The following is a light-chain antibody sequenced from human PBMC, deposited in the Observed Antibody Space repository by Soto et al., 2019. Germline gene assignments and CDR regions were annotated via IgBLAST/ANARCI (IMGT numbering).Light chain of an antibody. CDR2: GNS. CDR1: SSNIGAGYD. J-gene: IGLJ2*01. Sequence: QAVLTQPPSVSGAPGQRDTISCTGSSSNIGAGYDVHWYQQLPGTAPKLLIYGNSNRPSGVPDRVSGSKSGTSASLAITGLQAEDEADYYCQSYDSSLSGSNVVFGGGTKLTVL. V-gene: IGLV1-40*01. CDR3: QSYDSSLSGSNVV.